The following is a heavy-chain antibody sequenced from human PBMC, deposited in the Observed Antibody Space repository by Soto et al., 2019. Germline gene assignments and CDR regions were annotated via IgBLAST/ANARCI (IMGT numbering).Heavy chain of an antibody. D-gene: IGHD4-17*01. Sequence: QVQLVESGGGVVQPGGSLRLSCKASGFTFTTFGIHWVRQAPGKGLEWVALISYDGHNKYYSDSVKGRFTLSRDNYKNTLSLQMNSLRAEDTAVYYCAKDLQAYGDYNYYYYGMDVWGQGTTVSVSS. V-gene: IGHV3-30*18. CDR1: GFTFTTFG. CDR3: AKDLQAYGDYNYYYYGMDV. J-gene: IGHJ6*02. CDR2: ISYDGHNK.